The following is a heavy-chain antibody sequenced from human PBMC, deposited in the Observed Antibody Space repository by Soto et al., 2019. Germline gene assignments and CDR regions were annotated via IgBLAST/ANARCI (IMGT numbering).Heavy chain of an antibody. V-gene: IGHV4-39*01. CDR3: ARQMLWDYDILTGLTGDDAFDI. D-gene: IGHD3-9*01. Sequence: SETLSLTCTVSGGSISSSSYYWGWIRQPPGKGLEWIGSIYYSGSTYYNPSLKSRVTISVDTSKNQFSLKLSSVTAADTAVYYCARQMLWDYDILTGLTGDDAFDIWGQGTMVTVSS. CDR1: GGSISSSSYY. CDR2: IYYSGST. J-gene: IGHJ3*02.